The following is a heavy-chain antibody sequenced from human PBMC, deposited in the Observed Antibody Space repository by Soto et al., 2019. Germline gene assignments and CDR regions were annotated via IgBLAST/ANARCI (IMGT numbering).Heavy chain of an antibody. Sequence: SETLSLTCAVSGGSISSGGYSWSWIRQPPGKGLEWIGNIYPRGNTYYNASLKSRVAISVDLSRHQFSLKLNSVTAADTAMYYCARVAGDGWYDAWGQGTLVTVSS. CDR3: ARVAGDGWYDA. CDR2: IYPRGNT. CDR1: GGSISSGGYS. J-gene: IGHJ5*02. V-gene: IGHV4-30-2*01.